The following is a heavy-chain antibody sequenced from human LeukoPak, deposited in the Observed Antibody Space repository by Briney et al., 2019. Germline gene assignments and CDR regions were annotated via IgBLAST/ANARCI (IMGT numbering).Heavy chain of an antibody. J-gene: IGHJ5*02. V-gene: IGHV4-4*07. CDR3: ATLPGGVTTPNPS. Sequence: SETLSLTCTVSGGSISSYYWSWIRQPAGKGLEWIGRIYTSGGTNYNPSLKSRVTMSVDTSKNQFSLKLTSVTAADTAVYYCATLPGGVTTPNPSWGQGTLVTVSS. D-gene: IGHD4-17*01. CDR1: GGSISSYY. CDR2: IYTSGGT.